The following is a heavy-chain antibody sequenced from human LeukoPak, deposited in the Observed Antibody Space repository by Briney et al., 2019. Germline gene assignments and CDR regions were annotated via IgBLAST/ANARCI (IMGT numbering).Heavy chain of an antibody. CDR2: IYSGGST. Sequence: PGGSLRLSCAASGFTVSSNYMSWVRQAPGKGLEWVSVIYSGGSTYYADSVKGRFTISRDNSKNTVYLQMNSLRAEDTAVYYCARALTIKVVPAAKGWFDPWGQGTLVTVSS. J-gene: IGHJ5*02. CDR3: ARALTIKVVPAAKGWFDP. V-gene: IGHV3-66*02. D-gene: IGHD2-2*01. CDR1: GFTVSSNY.